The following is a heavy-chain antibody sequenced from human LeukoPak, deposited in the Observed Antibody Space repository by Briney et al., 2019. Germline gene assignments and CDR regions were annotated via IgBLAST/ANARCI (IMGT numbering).Heavy chain of an antibody. CDR1: GGSFSGYY. J-gene: IGHJ6*02. CDR3: AKVGITGTAGYWYYYYGMDV. V-gene: IGHV4-34*01. CDR2: INHSGIT. D-gene: IGHD1-20*01. Sequence: PSETLSLTCAPYGGSFSGYYWSWIRQTPGKVLEWIGEINHSGITNYNPSLKSRVTISVDTSKSQFSLKLSSVTAADTAVYYCAKVGITGTAGYWYYYYGMDVWGQGTTVTVSS.